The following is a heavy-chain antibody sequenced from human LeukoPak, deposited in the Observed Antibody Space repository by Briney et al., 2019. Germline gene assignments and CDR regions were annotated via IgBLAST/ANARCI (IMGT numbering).Heavy chain of an antibody. J-gene: IGHJ6*02. Sequence: GRSLRLSCAASGFTFSGYGMHCVRQAPGKGLEWVAVIWYDGSNKYYADSVKGRFTIARDNSKNTLYLQMNSLRAEDTAVYYCARDGESTIFPYDDYYGMDVWGQGTTVTVSS. CDR3: ARDGESTIFPYDDYYGMDV. D-gene: IGHD3-3*01. CDR2: IWYDGSNK. V-gene: IGHV3-33*01. CDR1: GFTFSGYG.